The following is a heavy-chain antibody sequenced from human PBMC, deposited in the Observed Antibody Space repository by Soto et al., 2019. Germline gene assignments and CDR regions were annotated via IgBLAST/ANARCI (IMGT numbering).Heavy chain of an antibody. D-gene: IGHD3-3*01. V-gene: IGHV4-59*08. J-gene: IGHJ6*03. Sequence: SETLSLTCTVSGGSISSYYWSWIRQPPGKGLEWIGYIYYSGSTNYNPSLKSRVTISVDTSKNQFSLKLSSVTAADTAVYYCARLGYDFWSGYYHYYYYMDVWGRGTTVTVSS. CDR1: GGSISSYY. CDR2: IYYSGST. CDR3: ARLGYDFWSGYYHYYYYMDV.